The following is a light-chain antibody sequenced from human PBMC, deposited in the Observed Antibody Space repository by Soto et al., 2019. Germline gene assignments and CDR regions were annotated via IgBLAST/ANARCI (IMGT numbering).Light chain of an antibody. CDR2: AAS. Sequence: DIQMTQSPSSLSASVGDRITITCRASQSISSYLNWYQQKPGKAPNLLIYAASSLQSGVPSRFSGSGSGTDFTLTISSLQPEDFATYYCQQSYSTVRTLGQGTKVDIK. J-gene: IGKJ1*01. CDR1: QSISSY. CDR3: QQSYSTVRT. V-gene: IGKV1-39*01.